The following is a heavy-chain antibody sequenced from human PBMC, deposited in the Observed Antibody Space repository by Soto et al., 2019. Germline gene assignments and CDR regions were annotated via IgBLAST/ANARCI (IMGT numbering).Heavy chain of an antibody. J-gene: IGHJ4*02. V-gene: IGHV1-69*12. CDR3: ARGPSQYCISTSCYLGGVRPFDY. CDR2: IIPIFGTA. Sequence: QVQLVQSGAEVKKPGSSVKVSCKASGGTFSSYAISWVRQAPGQGLEWMGGIIPIFGTANYAQKFQGRVTITADEPTSPDYMELSSLRSEDTAVYYCARGPSQYCISTSCYLGGVRPFDYWGQGTLVTVSS. CDR1: GGTFSSYA. D-gene: IGHD2-2*01.